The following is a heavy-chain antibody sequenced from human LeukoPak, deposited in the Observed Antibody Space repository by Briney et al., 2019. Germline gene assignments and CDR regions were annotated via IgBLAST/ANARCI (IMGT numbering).Heavy chain of an antibody. CDR1: GFTFSSYG. CDR3: AKDRYSGSYLQTGPCAH. J-gene: IGHJ4*02. V-gene: IGHV3-30*18. D-gene: IGHD1-26*01. CDR2: ISYDGSYK. Sequence: GGTLRLSCAASGFTFSSYGMHWVRQAPGKGLEWVAAISYDGSYKNYGDSVKGRFTISRDNSKNTLYLQMNSLRAEDTAVYYCAKDRYSGSYLQTGPCAHWGQGTLVTVSS.